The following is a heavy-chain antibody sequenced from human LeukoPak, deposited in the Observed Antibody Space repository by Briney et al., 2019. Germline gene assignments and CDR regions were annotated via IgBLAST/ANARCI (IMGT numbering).Heavy chain of an antibody. V-gene: IGHV4-30-4*01. CDR2: IYYSGST. J-gene: IGHJ4*02. D-gene: IGHD3-22*01. CDR3: AREDDSSGLGFAPY. CDR1: GGSISSGDYY. Sequence: SETLSLTCTVSGGSISSGDYYWSWIRQPPGKGLEWIGYIYYSGSTYYNPSLKSRVTISVDTSKNQFSLKLSSVTAADTAVYYCAREDDSSGLGFAPYWGQGTLVTVSS.